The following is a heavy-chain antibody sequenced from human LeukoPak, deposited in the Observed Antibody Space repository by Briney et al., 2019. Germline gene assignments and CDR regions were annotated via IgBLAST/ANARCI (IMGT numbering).Heavy chain of an antibody. CDR3: ARGAMATAEYFQH. V-gene: IGHV4-34*01. CDR1: GGSFSGYY. Sequence: SETLSLTCAVYGGSFSGYYWSWIRQPPGKGLERIGEINHSGSTNYNPSLKSRVTISVDTSKNRFSLKLSSVTAADTAVYYCARGAMATAEYFQHWGQGTLVTVSS. J-gene: IGHJ1*01. D-gene: IGHD5-18*01. CDR2: INHSGST.